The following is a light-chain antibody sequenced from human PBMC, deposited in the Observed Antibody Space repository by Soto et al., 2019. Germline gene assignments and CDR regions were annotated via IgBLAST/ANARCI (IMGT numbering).Light chain of an antibody. CDR2: GAS. J-gene: IGKJ1*01. Sequence: DIQLTQSPSSVSASVGDRVTITCRANQHIDRWLAWFQQKPGKAPELLIYGASILESWVPSRFNGSRSGTDFTLTISSLQSEDFAVYYCQHYYDWPPWTFGQGTKVEIK. CDR1: QHIDRW. CDR3: QHYYDWPPWT. V-gene: IGKV1-12*01.